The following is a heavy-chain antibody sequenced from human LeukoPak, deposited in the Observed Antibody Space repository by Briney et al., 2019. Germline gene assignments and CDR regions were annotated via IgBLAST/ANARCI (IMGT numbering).Heavy chain of an antibody. V-gene: IGHV3-30*02. Sequence: GGSLRLSCAASGFTFSSYGMHWVRQAPGKGLEWVAFIRYDGSNKYYGDSVKGRFTISRDNSKNTLYLQMNSLRAEDTAVYYCANSLSKWELLNYWGQGTLVTVSS. CDR1: GFTFSSYG. J-gene: IGHJ4*02. CDR2: IRYDGSNK. CDR3: ANSLSKWELLNY. D-gene: IGHD1-26*01.